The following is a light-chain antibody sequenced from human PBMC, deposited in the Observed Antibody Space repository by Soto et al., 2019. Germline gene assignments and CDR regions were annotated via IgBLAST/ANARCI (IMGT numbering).Light chain of an antibody. CDR3: QQYDSSLYT. CDR1: QSVSSSY. V-gene: IGKV3-20*01. J-gene: IGKJ2*01. CDR2: GAS. Sequence: EIVLTQSPGTLSLSPGERATLSCRASQSVSSSYLAWYQQKPGQAPRLLIYGASSRATGIPHRFSGSGSGTDFTLTISRLEPEDFAVYYCQQYDSSLYTFGQGIKLEVK.